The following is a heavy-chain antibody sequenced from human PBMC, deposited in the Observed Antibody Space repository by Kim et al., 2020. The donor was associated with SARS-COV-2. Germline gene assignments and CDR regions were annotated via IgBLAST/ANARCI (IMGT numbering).Heavy chain of an antibody. CDR2: IVPIIDVA. J-gene: IGHJ4*02. D-gene: IGHD6-19*01. Sequence: SVKVSCKPSGGTLRDYAINWVRQVPGQGLEWMGRIVPIIDVAKYAQKFQGRVTITADKSTGTVYMELSGLKSDDTAVYYCAKGHSGYSSGQLDYWGQGTLVTVSS. CDR3: AKGHSGYSSGQLDY. V-gene: IGHV1-69*04. CDR1: GGTLRDYA.